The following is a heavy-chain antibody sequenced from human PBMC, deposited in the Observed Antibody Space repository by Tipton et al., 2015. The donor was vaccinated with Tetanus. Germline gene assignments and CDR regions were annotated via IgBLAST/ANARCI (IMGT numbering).Heavy chain of an antibody. CDR3: ARELDSGSYGGYFDY. J-gene: IGHJ4*02. D-gene: IGHD1-26*01. Sequence: SLRLSCVASGFTFSNHAMSWVRQAPGKGLEWVAVIWYDGSNKYYADSVKGRFTISRDNSKNTLYLQMNSLRAEDTAVYYCARELDSGSYGGYFDYWGQGTLVTVSS. CDR1: GFTFSNHA. CDR2: IWYDGSNK. V-gene: IGHV3-33*08.